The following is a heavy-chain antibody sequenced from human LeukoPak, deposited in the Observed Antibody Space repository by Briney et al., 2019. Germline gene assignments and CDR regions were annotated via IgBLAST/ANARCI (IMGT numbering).Heavy chain of an antibody. CDR1: GFTFSSYG. D-gene: IGHD6-13*01. CDR3: AKAPSWYTAPFDY. V-gene: IGHV3-30*18. J-gene: IGHJ4*02. CDR2: ISYDGSNK. Sequence: GGSLRLSCAASGFTFSSYGMHWVRQAPGKGLEWVAVISYDGSNKYYADSVKGRFTISRDNSKNTLYLQMNSLRAEDTAVYYCAKAPSWYTAPFDYSGQGTLVTVFS.